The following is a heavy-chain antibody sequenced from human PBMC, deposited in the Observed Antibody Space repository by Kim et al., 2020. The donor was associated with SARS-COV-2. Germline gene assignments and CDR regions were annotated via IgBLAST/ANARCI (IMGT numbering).Heavy chain of an antibody. Sequence: GGSLRLSCAASGFTFSSYAMSWVRQAPGKGLEWVSAISGSGGSTYYADSVKGRFTISRDNSKNTLYLQMNSLRAEDTAVYYCAKDQAAGTNYYYYGMDVWGQGTTVTVSS. CDR2: ISGSGGST. J-gene: IGHJ6*02. V-gene: IGHV3-23*01. CDR1: GFTFSSYA. CDR3: AKDQAAGTNYYYYGMDV. D-gene: IGHD6-13*01.